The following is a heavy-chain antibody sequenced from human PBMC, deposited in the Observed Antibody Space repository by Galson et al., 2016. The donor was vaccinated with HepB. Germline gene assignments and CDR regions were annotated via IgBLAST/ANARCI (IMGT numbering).Heavy chain of an antibody. D-gene: IGHD2-2*01. CDR2: INPSRGTS. CDR3: ARRGGRVVVVPATSLARVGLNHVYFDHGMDV. V-gene: IGHV1-46*01. CDR1: GYTFTTYH. Sequence: SVKVSCKASGYTFTTYHVHWVRQAPGQGLEWMGTINPSRGTSTYAQEFQGRITMTTDTSTTTVYMELSSLTSDDTAVYYCARRGGRVVVVPATSLARVGLNHVYFDHGMDVWGQGTTVIVS. J-gene: IGHJ6*02.